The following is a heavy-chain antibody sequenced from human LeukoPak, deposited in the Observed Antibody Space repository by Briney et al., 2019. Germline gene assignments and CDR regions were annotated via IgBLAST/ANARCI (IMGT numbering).Heavy chain of an antibody. D-gene: IGHD6-19*01. V-gene: IGHV3-21*01. CDR3: ARTRDSSGCFDF. Sequence: GGSLRLSCSASGFTFNTYSMNWVRQAPGKGLEWVSSISTGSTHIFYGDSVKGRFTISRDNADNSLYLQMNSLRAEDTAVYYCARTRDSSGCFDFWGQGTLVTVSS. CDR2: ISTGSTHI. CDR1: GFTFNTYS. J-gene: IGHJ4*02.